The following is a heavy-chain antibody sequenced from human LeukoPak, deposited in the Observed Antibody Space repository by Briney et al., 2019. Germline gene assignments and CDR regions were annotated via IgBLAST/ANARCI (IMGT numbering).Heavy chain of an antibody. J-gene: IGHJ6*03. D-gene: IGHD4-11*01. CDR1: GGTFSSYA. V-gene: IGHV1-8*03. Sequence: GAAVKVSCKASGGTFSSYAINWLRQAAGQGLEWMGWMNTNSGNTGYAQKFQGIVPITRNTSISTAYMELSSLRSEDTAVYYCARVYSNFYYYYYYMDVWGKGTTVTVSS. CDR3: ARVYSNFYYYYYYMDV. CDR2: MNTNSGNT.